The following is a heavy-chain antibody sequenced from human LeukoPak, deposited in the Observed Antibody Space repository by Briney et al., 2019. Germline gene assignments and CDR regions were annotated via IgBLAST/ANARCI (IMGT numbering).Heavy chain of an antibody. Sequence: GGSLRLSCAASGFTFSSYEMNWVRQAPGKGLEWVSYISSGGSPIYYADSVKGRFTISRGNAKKSLYLQMNSLRAEDTAVYYCARRGYYYGSGMDVWGQGTTVTVSS. CDR1: GFTFSSYE. CDR3: ARRGYYYGSGMDV. J-gene: IGHJ6*02. V-gene: IGHV3-48*03. D-gene: IGHD3-10*01. CDR2: ISSGGSPI.